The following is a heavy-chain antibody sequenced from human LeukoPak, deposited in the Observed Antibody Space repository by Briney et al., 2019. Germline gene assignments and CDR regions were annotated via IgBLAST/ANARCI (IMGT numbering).Heavy chain of an antibody. CDR3: AKLARGYSYGYVDY. J-gene: IGHJ4*02. CDR2: ISGSGGST. Sequence: GGSLRLSCAASGFTFSSYAMSWVRQAPGKGLEWVSAISGSGGSTYYADSVKDRFTISRDNSKNTLYLQMNSLRAEDTAVYYCAKLARGYSYGYVDYWGQGTLVTVSS. D-gene: IGHD5-18*01. CDR1: GFTFSSYA. V-gene: IGHV3-23*01.